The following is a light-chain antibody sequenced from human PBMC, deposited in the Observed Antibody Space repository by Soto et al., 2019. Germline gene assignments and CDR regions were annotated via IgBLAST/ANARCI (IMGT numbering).Light chain of an antibody. J-gene: IGLJ1*01. CDR3: SSYSTSSDV. CDR2: GVS. V-gene: IGLV2-14*01. CDR1: SSDVGNYNY. Sequence: QSALIQPASVSGSPGQSITISCTGTSSDVGNYNYVSWYQQHPGKAPKLMIYGVSNRPSGVSDRFSGSKSGNTASLTISGLQAEDEADYHCSSYSTSSDVFGTGTKLTVL.